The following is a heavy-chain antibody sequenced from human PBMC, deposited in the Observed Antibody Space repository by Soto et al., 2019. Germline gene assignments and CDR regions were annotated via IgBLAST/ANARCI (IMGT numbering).Heavy chain of an antibody. CDR3: ARDSGITGTYGDY. CDR2: ISSISSTI. Sequence: RCSMNFDRQTQGKGLEWVSDISSISSTIYYADSVKGRFTISRDNAKNSLYLQMNSLRAEDTAVYYCARDSGITGTYGDYWGQGTLVTVSS. V-gene: IGHV3-48*01. CDR1: RCS. D-gene: IGHD1-7*01. J-gene: IGHJ4*02.